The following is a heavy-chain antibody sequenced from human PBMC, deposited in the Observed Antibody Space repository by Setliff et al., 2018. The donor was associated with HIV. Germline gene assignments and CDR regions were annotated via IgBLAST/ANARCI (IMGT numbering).Heavy chain of an antibody. CDR1: GDSISGNAYH. Sequence: SETLSLTCNVSGDSISGNAYHWSWIRQHPGKGLDWIAHIFYSGSAKYNPSLESRVTISIDTSKNQYSLKSTSVTAADTAVYYSARSPRCVGCDYWGQGTLVTVSS. CDR3: ARSPRCVGCDY. CDR2: IFYSGSA. V-gene: IGHV4-31*03. J-gene: IGHJ4*02.